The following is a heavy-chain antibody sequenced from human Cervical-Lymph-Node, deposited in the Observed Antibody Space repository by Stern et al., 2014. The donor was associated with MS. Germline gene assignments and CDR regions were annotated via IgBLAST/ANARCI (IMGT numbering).Heavy chain of an antibody. CDR1: GFTFDDYG. CDR2: VNWNGATT. Sequence: EVQLVESGGDVVRPGGSLRLSCVASGFTFDDYGMGWVRQAPGKGVGWGSGVNWNGATTGYTDSMKGRFTVSRDNAKNSVYRQMHSLRAEDTAFYYCARRAAAVTYWYFDLWGRGTLVTVSS. V-gene: IGHV3-20*04. J-gene: IGHJ2*01. D-gene: IGHD6-13*01. CDR3: ARRAAAVTYWYFDL.